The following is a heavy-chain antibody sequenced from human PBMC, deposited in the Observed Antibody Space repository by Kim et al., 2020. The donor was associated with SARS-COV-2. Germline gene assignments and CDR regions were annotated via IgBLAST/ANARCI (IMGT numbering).Heavy chain of an antibody. CDR3: ARDKGYCSSTSCYYYGMDV. V-gene: IGHV3-21*01. Sequence: GGSLRLSCAASGFTFSSYSMNWVRQAPGKVLEWVSSITSSSSYIYYADSLKGRFTFSRDNAKNSLYLQMNSLRAEDTAVYYCARDKGYCSSTSCYYYGMDVWGQGTTVTVSS. CDR1: GFTFSSYS. CDR2: ITSSSSYI. D-gene: IGHD2-2*01. J-gene: IGHJ6*02.